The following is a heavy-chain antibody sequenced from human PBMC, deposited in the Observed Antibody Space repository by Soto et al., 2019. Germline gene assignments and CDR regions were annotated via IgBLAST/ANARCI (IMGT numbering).Heavy chain of an antibody. J-gene: IGHJ3*02. V-gene: IGHV1-58*01. Sequence: ASVKVSCKASGFTFTSSAVQWVRQARGQRLEWIGWIVVGSGNTNYAQKFQERVTITRDMSTSTAYMELSSLRSEDTAVYYCAAGGQYSSGWEAFDIWGQGTMVTVSS. CDR2: IVVGSGNT. CDR1: GFTFTSSA. D-gene: IGHD6-19*01. CDR3: AAGGQYSSGWEAFDI.